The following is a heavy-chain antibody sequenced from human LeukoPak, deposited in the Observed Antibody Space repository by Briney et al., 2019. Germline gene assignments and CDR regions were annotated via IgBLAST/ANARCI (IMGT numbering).Heavy chain of an antibody. CDR1: GLTYRNAW. D-gene: IGHD2-15*01. CDR3: TTGGPHISGHPLDY. CDR2: IKSNPDGGTT. Sequence: GGSLRLSCVASGLTYRNAWMTWVRQALGKGLEWVGRIKSNPDGGTTDFAASVKGRFFISRDDSKSTLSLQMNSLKIEDTAVYYCTTGGPHISGHPLDYWGQGIPVTVSS. V-gene: IGHV3-15*05. J-gene: IGHJ4*02.